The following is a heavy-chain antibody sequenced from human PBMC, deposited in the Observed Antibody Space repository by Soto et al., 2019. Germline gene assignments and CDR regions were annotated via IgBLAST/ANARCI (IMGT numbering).Heavy chain of an antibody. CDR1: GFTFNNFA. D-gene: IGHD6-13*01. Sequence: GGSLRLSCAASGFTFNNFAMSWVRQAPGKGLEWVSGITASGSFTYYAASVKGRFTISRDNRKNTLSLQIDSLRGEDTASYYCVKDSSRWYYFDYWGPGTLVTVSS. CDR2: ITASGSFT. CDR3: VKDSSRWYYFDY. V-gene: IGHV3-23*01. J-gene: IGHJ4*02.